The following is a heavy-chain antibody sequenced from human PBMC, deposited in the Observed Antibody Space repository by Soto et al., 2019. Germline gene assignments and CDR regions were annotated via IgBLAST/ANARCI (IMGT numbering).Heavy chain of an antibody. V-gene: IGHV3-23*01. CDR3: AKESYYYYDSSGYYVY. D-gene: IGHD3-22*01. CDR2: ISGSGGST. Sequence: ETLSLSCAASGFTFSSYAMSWVRQAPGKGLEWVSAISGSGGSTYYADSVKGRFTISRDNSKNTLYLQMNSLRAEDTAVYYCAKESYYYYDSSGYYVYWGQGTLVTVSS. CDR1: GFTFSSYA. J-gene: IGHJ4*02.